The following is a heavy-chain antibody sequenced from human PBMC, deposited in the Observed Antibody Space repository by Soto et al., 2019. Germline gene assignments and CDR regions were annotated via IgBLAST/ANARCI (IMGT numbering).Heavy chain of an antibody. CDR2: INHSGST. CDR1: GGSFSGYY. CDR3: ARCLAFDWLSYFAY. V-gene: IGHV4-34*01. D-gene: IGHD3-9*01. J-gene: IGHJ4*02. Sequence: SETLSITCAVYGGSFSGYYLSWIRQPPGKGLEWIGEINHSGSTNYNPSLKSRVTISVDTSKNQFSLKLSSVTAADTAVYYCARCLAFDWLSYFAYWGQGNLVTVYS.